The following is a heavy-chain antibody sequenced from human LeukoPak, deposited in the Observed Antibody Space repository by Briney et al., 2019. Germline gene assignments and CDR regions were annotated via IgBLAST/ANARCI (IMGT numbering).Heavy chain of an antibody. D-gene: IGHD1-26*01. CDR1: GGSISSYY. Sequence: PSETLSLTCTVSGGSISSYYWSWIRQPPGKGLEGIGYIYYSGSTNYNPSLKSRVTISVDTSKNQFSLKLSSVTAADTAVYYCARDKWEPAFDIWGQGTMVTVSS. CDR2: IYYSGST. J-gene: IGHJ3*02. CDR3: ARDKWEPAFDI. V-gene: IGHV4-59*01.